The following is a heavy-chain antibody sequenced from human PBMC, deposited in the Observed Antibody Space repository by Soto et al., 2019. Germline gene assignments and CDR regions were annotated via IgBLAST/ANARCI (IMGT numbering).Heavy chain of an antibody. J-gene: IGHJ6*02. CDR1: GVTFRSYG. V-gene: IGHV3-33*01. CDR3: AREGYYDSSGYVYYYYYYGMDV. Sequence: LSLSCAASGVTFRSYGMHWVRQAPGKGLEWVAVIWYDGSNKYYADSVKGRFTISRDNSKTTLYLQMNSLRAEDTAVYYCAREGYYDSSGYVYYYYYYGMDVWGQGTTVRVSS. D-gene: IGHD3-22*01. CDR2: IWYDGSNK.